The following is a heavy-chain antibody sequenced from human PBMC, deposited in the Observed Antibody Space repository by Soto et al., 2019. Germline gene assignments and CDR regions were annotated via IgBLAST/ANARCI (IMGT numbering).Heavy chain of an antibody. D-gene: IGHD2-15*01. CDR1: GFTFNNYA. CDR2: VTGSGGNT. V-gene: IGHV3-23*01. Sequence: EVQLLESGGGLVQPGGSLRLSCSASGFTFNNYAMSWVRQTPGKGLEWVSSVTGSGGNTYYAESVKGRFTISRDNSKNTLYLQMNSLRAEDTAQYYCVKWYCSGGKCREYFEVWGRGTLVTVSS. CDR3: VKWYCSGGKCREYFEV. J-gene: IGHJ2*01.